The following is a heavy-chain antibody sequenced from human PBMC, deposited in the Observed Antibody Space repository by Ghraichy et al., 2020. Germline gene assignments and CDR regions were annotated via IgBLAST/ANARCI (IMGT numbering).Heavy chain of an antibody. J-gene: IGHJ4*02. CDR2: IKSNPDGGTT. D-gene: IGHD1-26*01. CDR3: VTDPKQWEETRGEELDY. Sequence: WNGRIKSNPDGGTTDFATPFKDRFSISRDDSKNTLYLQMSSLKTEDTALYYCVTDPKQWEETRGEELDYWGQGTLVTVSS. V-gene: IGHV3-15*01.